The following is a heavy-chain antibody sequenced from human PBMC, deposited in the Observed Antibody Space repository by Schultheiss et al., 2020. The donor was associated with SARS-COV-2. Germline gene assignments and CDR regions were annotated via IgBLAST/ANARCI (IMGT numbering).Heavy chain of an antibody. CDR1: GGSISSGDYY. V-gene: IGHV4-39*01. CDR2: VSHSGGT. CDR3: AKLSRKWVVAATATPLPLPDY. J-gene: IGHJ4*02. Sequence: SETLSLTCTVSGGSISSGDYYWGWVRQPPGKGLEWIGQVSHSGGTHYSPSLKRRVTISVDTSKNQFSLKLSSVTAADTAVYYCAKLSRKWVVAATATPLPLPDYWGQGTLVTVSS. D-gene: IGHD2-15*01.